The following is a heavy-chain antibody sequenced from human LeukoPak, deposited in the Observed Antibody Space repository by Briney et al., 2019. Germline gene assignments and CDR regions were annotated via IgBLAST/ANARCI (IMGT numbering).Heavy chain of an antibody. CDR3: AKRRGIAAAGTSFLDY. Sequence: GGSLRLSCAASGFTFSSYWMSWARQAPGKGLEWVANIKQDGSEKYYVDSVKGRFTISRDNSKNTLYLQMNSLRAEDTAVYYCAKRRGIAAAGTSFLDYWGQGTLVTVSS. V-gene: IGHV3-7*03. CDR1: GFTFSSYW. J-gene: IGHJ4*02. D-gene: IGHD6-13*01. CDR2: IKQDGSEK.